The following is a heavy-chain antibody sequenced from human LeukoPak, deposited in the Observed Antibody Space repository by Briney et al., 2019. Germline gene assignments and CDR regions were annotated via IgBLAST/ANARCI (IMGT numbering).Heavy chain of an antibody. D-gene: IGHD5-18*01. CDR1: GGSISSYY. CDR3: ARGRVSSSTWYSSYYYYFYMDV. V-gene: IGHV4-59*01. Sequence: SETLSLTCTISGGSISSYYWTWIRQPPGKGLEWIGYVDHTGSTNFNPSLNGRVSISRDTTKNLFSLRLRSMTAAATAAYFCARGRVSSSTWYSSYYYYFYMDVWGKGTTVTVSS. CDR2: VDHTGST. J-gene: IGHJ6*03.